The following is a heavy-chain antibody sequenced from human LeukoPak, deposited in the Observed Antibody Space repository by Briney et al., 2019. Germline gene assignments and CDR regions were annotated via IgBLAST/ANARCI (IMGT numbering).Heavy chain of an antibody. Sequence: PSETLSLTCAVYGGSFSGYYWSWIRQPPGKGLEWIGEINHSGSTNYNPSLKSRVTISVDTSKNQFSLKLSSVTAADTAVYYCARAARGYRSSWTGGGDYWGQGTLVTVSS. V-gene: IGHV4-34*01. J-gene: IGHJ4*02. CDR2: INHSGST. D-gene: IGHD6-13*01. CDR3: ARAARGYRSSWTGGGDY. CDR1: GGSFSGYY.